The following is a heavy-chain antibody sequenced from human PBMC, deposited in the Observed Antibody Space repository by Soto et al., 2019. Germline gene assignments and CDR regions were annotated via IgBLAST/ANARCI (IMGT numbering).Heavy chain of an antibody. CDR1: GFTFSHYW. CDR3: ARGDCVGGTCYSLAGSFYYYMDV. CDR2: INSDGSVS. Sequence: EVQLVESGGGLVQPGGSLRLSCAASGFTFSHYWMYWVRQAPGKGLVWVSRINSDGSVSSYADSVKGRLTISRDNVKNPLYLQMDSLRAVDTAVYYCARGDCVGGTCYSLAGSFYYYMDVWGKGTTVTVFS. J-gene: IGHJ6*03. V-gene: IGHV3-74*01. D-gene: IGHD2-15*01.